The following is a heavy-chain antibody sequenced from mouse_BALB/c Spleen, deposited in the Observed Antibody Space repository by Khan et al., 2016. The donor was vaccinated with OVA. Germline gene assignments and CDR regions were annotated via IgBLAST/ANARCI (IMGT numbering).Heavy chain of an antibody. CDR2: ISSTGST. CDR1: GYSITSDYA. Sequence: EVKLLESGPGLVKPSQSLSLTCTVTGYSITSDYAWNWIRQFPGNKLEWMGYISSTGSTRYNPSLKSRISITRDTSKNQFFLHLNSVTTEDTATYYCARALYYSDSYAMDYWGQGTSVTVSS. V-gene: IGHV3-2*02. CDR3: ARALYYSDSYAMDY. D-gene: IGHD2-13*01. J-gene: IGHJ4*01.